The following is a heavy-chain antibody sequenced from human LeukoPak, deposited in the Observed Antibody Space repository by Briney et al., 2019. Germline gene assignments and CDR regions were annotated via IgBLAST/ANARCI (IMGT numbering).Heavy chain of an antibody. J-gene: IGHJ6*03. CDR2: MNPNSGNT. D-gene: IGHD4-17*01. CDR1: GYTFTSYD. V-gene: IGHV1-8*03. CDR3: ARGATVTTDTLYYYYYYMDV. Sequence: ASVKVSCKASGYTFTSYDINWVRQATGQGLEWMGWMNPNSGNTGYAQKFQGRVTITRNTSISTAYMELGSLRSEDTAVYYCARGATVTTDTLYYYYYYMDVWGKGTTVTVSS.